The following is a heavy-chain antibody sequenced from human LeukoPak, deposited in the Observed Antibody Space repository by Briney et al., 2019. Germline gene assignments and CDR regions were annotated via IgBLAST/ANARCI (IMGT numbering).Heavy chain of an antibody. D-gene: IGHD1-26*01. CDR3: AREGGPTEIGEFDY. V-gene: IGHV3-13*01. CDR2: IGTAGDT. J-gene: IGHJ4*02. Sequence: GGSLRLSCAASGFTFSSYDMHWVRQATGKGLEWVSAIGTAGDTYYPGSVKGRFTISRENAKNSLYLQMNSLRAGDTAVYYCAREGGPTEIGEFDYWGQGTLVTVSS. CDR1: GFTFSSYD.